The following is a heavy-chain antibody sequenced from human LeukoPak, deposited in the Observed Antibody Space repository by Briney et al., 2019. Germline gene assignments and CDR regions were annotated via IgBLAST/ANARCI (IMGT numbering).Heavy chain of an antibody. CDR1: GYTFTSYY. D-gene: IGHD3-10*01. J-gene: IGHJ4*02. Sequence: ASVKVSCEASGYTFTSYYMHWARQSPGQGLEWMGISNPNGGSTSDGQKFQGRVTMTRDTSTSTVYMELSSLRSEDTAVYYCARGVVRASGTPAGYWGQGTLVTVSS. CDR3: ARGVVRASGTPAGY. CDR2: SNPNGGST. V-gene: IGHV1-46*01.